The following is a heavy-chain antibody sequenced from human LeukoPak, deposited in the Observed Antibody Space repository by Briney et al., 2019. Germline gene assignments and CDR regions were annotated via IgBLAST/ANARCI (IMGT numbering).Heavy chain of an antibody. J-gene: IGHJ6*03. CDR2: ISAYNGNT. CDR1: GYTFTSYG. V-gene: IGHV1-18*01. D-gene: IGHD3-22*01. CDR3: ARSVTYYYDSSGYYYSPYYYYYMDV. Sequence: VASVKVSCKASGYTFTSYGISWVRQAPGQGLEWMGWISAYNGNTNYAQKLQGRVTMTTDTSTSTAYMELRSLRSDDTAVYYCARSVTYYYDSSGYYYSPYYYYYMDVWGKGTTVTVSS.